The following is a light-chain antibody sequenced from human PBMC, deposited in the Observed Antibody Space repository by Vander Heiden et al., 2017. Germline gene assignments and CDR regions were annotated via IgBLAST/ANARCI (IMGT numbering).Light chain of an antibody. CDR3: QQYGSSLWT. CDR1: QSVSSSY. CDR2: GAS. V-gene: IGKV3-20*01. Sequence: ELVLTQSPGTLSLSPGERATFSCRARQSVSSSYLAWYQQKPGQAPRLLIYGASSRATGIPDRFSGSGSGTDFTLTISRLEPEDFAVYYCQQYGSSLWTFGQGTKVEIK. J-gene: IGKJ1*01.